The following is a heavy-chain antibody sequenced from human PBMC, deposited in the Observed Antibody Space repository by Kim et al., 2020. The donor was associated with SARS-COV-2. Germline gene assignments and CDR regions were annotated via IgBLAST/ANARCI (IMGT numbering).Heavy chain of an antibody. CDR3: ARAFRGSYSVPRI. J-gene: IGHJ4*02. CDR1: GGSFSGYY. V-gene: IGHV4-34*01. D-gene: IGHD1-26*01. Sequence: SETLSLTCAVYGGSFSGYYWSWIRQPPGKGLEWIGEINHSGSTNYNPSLKSRVTISVDTSKNQFSLKLSSVTAADTAVYYCARAFRGSYSVPRIWGQGTLVTVSS. CDR2: INHSGST.